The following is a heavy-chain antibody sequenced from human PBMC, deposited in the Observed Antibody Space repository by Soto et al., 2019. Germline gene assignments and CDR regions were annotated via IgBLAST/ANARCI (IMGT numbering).Heavy chain of an antibody. V-gene: IGHV1-58*01. CDR1: GFTFTSSA. CDR2: IVVGSGNT. D-gene: IGHD3-3*01. CDR3: VALRFLEWLLDDY. J-gene: IGHJ4*02. Sequence: ASVKVSCKASGFTFTSSAVQWVRQARGQRLEWIGWIVVGSGNTNYAQKFQERVTITRDMSTSTAYMELSSLRSEDTAVYYCVALRFLEWLLDDYWGQGTLVTVSS.